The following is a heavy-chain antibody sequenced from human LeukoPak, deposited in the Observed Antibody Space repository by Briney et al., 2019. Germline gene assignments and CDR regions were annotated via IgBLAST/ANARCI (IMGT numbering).Heavy chain of an antibody. CDR3: ATQLWFGTFPVGFDY. J-gene: IGHJ4*02. CDR2: INHSGST. Sequence: SETLSLTCAVYGGSFSGYYWSWIRQPPGKGLEWIGEINHSGSTNYNPSLKSRVTISVDTSKNQFSLKLSSVTAADTAVYYCATQLWFGTFPVGFDYWGQGTLVTVSS. D-gene: IGHD3-10*01. V-gene: IGHV4-34*01. CDR1: GGSFSGYY.